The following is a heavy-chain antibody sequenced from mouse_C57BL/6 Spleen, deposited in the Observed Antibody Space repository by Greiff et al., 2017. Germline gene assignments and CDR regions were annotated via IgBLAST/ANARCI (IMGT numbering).Heavy chain of an antibody. CDR1: GYSITSGYY. V-gene: IGHV3-6*01. CDR3: ARGDY. CDR2: ISYDGSN. Sequence: EVQLQQSGPGLVKPSQSLSLTCSVTGYSITSGYYWNWIRQFPGNKLEWMGYISYDGSNNYNPSLKNRISITRDTSKNQFFLKLNSVTTEETATYYCARGDYWGQGTTLTVSS. J-gene: IGHJ2*01.